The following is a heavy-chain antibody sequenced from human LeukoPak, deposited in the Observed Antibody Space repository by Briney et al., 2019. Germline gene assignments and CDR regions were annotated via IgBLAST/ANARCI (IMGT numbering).Heavy chain of an antibody. CDR1: GGSISSYY. Sequence: PSETLSLTCTVSGGSISSYYWSWIRQPPGKGLEWIGYIYYSGSTNYNPSLKSRVTISVDTSKNQFSLKLSSVTAADTAVYYCASTDYGDYDAFDIWGQGTMVTVSS. CDR3: ASTDYGDYDAFDI. CDR2: IYYSGST. D-gene: IGHD4-17*01. V-gene: IGHV4-59*01. J-gene: IGHJ3*02.